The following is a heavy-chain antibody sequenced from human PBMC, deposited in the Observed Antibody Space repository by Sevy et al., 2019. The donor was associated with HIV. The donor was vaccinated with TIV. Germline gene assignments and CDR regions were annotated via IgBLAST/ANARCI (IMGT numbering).Heavy chain of an antibody. CDR2: ISDDSRYI. CDR1: GFTFRTYS. V-gene: IGHV3-21*04. J-gene: IGHJ4*02. D-gene: IGHD3-3*01. Sequence: GGSLRLSCAASGFTFRTYSMNWVRQAPGKGLEWLSSISDDSRYIYYSDSVKGRFTISRANAKNLLYLQMNNLRVEDTAIYYCARDFTIFGVVSGIDYLGQGNVVTVSS. CDR3: ARDFTIFGVVSGIDY.